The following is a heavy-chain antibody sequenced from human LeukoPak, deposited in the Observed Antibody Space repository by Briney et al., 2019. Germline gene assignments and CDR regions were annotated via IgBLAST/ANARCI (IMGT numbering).Heavy chain of an antibody. CDR2: MNPNSGNT. CDR3: ARGYYDYVWGSYRYKAFDI. CDR1: GYTFTSYD. Sequence: ASVKVSCKASGYTFTSYDINWVRQATGQGLEWMGWMNPNSGNTGYAQKFQGRVTMTRNTSISTAYMGLSSLRSEDTAVYYCARGYYDYVWGSYRYKAFDIWGQGTMVTVSS. J-gene: IGHJ3*02. D-gene: IGHD3-16*02. V-gene: IGHV1-8*01.